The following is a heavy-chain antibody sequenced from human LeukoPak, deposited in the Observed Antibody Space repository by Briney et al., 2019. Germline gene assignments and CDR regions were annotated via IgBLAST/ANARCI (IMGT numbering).Heavy chain of an antibody. Sequence: GGSLRLSCAVSGFTFSSYWMSWVRQAPGKGLEWVANIKQDGSEKYYVDSVKGRFTISRDNAKNSLYLQMNSLRAEDTAVYYCARAVAALDYWGQGTLVTVSS. CDR1: GFTFSSYW. CDR3: ARAVAALDY. D-gene: IGHD6-19*01. J-gene: IGHJ4*02. CDR2: IKQDGSEK. V-gene: IGHV3-7*03.